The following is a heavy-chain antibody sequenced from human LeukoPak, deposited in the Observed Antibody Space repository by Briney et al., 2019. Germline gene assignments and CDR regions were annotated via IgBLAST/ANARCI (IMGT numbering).Heavy chain of an antibody. Sequence: ASVKVSCKPSAYTFTAYYMHCVRQAPGQGLEWMGWINPKSGGTHYAQKFQGRVTMTRDTSISTAYMGLSRLRSDDTAVYYCARERPSITLVRGVVNDFDYWGQGTLVTVSS. CDR3: ARERPSITLVRGVVNDFDY. J-gene: IGHJ4*02. CDR1: AYTFTAYY. CDR2: INPKSGGT. D-gene: IGHD3-10*01. V-gene: IGHV1-2*02.